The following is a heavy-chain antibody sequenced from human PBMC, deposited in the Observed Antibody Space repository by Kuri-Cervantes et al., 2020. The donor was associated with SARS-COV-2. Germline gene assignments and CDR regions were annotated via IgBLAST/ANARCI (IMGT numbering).Heavy chain of an antibody. CDR2: IHPNDGAT. CDR1: GYTFTAYY. Sequence: ASVKVSCKTSGYTFTAYYVHWARQAPGQGLEWMGRIHPNDGATNSAQKFQGRVTMTRDTSISTAFMELSRLRSDDTAVYYCARSYFYDSSGYVMDYWGQGTLVTVSS. CDR3: ARSYFYDSSGYVMDY. V-gene: IGHV1-2*06. J-gene: IGHJ4*02. D-gene: IGHD3-22*01.